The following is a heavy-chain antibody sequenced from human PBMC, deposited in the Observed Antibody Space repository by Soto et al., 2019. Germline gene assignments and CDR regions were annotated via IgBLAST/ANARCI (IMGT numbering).Heavy chain of an antibody. CDR2: IYYSGRT. Sequence: SETLSLTCTVSGGSISSYYWSWIRQPPWKGLEWIGYIYYSGRTNYNPSLKSRVTISVDTSKNQFSLKLSSVTAADTAVYYCERGYCSSTICYIWDNWFDPWGQGSVVTVSS. J-gene: IGHJ5*02. V-gene: IGHV4-59*01. CDR1: GGSISSYY. CDR3: ERGYCSSTICYIWDNWFDP. D-gene: IGHD2-2*02.